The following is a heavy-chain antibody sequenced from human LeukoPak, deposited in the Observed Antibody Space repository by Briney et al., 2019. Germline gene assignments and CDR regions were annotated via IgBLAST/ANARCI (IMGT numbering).Heavy chain of an antibody. CDR1: GGSISSGGYY. V-gene: IGHV4-31*03. CDR3: ARSTIFGVGNWFDP. Sequence: PSQTLSLTCTVSGGSISSGGYYWSWIRQHPGKGLEWIGYIYYSGSTYYNPSLKSRVTISVDTSKNQFSLKLSSATAADTAVYYCARSTIFGVGNWFDPWGQGTLVTVSS. J-gene: IGHJ5*02. CDR2: IYYSGST. D-gene: IGHD3-3*01.